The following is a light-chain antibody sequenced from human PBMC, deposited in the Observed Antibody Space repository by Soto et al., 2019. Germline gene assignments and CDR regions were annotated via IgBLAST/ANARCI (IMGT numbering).Light chain of an antibody. J-gene: IGKJ1*01. V-gene: IGKV3-20*01. CDR3: QQYDXSPRT. CDR1: QSVSSSF. CDR2: GAS. Sequence: EIVLTQSPGTLSLSPGERATLSCRASQSVSSSFLAWYQQKPGQAPRLLIYGASDRATGIPDRFRGSGSGTDFTLTITRLEPEDFAVYYXQQYDXSPRTFGQGTKVDIK.